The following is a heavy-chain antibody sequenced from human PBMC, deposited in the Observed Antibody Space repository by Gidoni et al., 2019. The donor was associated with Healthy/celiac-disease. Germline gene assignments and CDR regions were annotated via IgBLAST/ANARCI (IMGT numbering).Heavy chain of an antibody. Sequence: QVQLQESGPGLVKPSQTLYPTCTVSGGSSSSGSYYGRGIRQPAGKGLEWIGRIYPSGSTNYNPSLKSRVTISVDTSKNQFSLKLSSVTAADTAVYYCARDKKVGYCSGGSCYSGWYFDLWGRGTLVTVSS. D-gene: IGHD2-15*01. V-gene: IGHV4-61*02. CDR3: ARDKKVGYCSGGSCYSGWYFDL. J-gene: IGHJ2*01. CDR2: IYPSGST. CDR1: GGSSSSGSYY.